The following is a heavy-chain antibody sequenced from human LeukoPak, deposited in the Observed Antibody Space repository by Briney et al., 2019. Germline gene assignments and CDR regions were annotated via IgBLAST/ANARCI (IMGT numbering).Heavy chain of an antibody. Sequence: PGGSLRLSCTASGFTFSSYGMHWVRQAPGKGLEWVAFIRYDGSNKYYADSVKGRFTISRDNSKNTLYLQMNSLRAEDTAVYYCAKDVDTAMVCAYWGQGTLVTVSS. V-gene: IGHV3-30*02. D-gene: IGHD5-18*01. CDR2: IRYDGSNK. CDR1: GFTFSSYG. J-gene: IGHJ4*02. CDR3: AKDVDTAMVCAY.